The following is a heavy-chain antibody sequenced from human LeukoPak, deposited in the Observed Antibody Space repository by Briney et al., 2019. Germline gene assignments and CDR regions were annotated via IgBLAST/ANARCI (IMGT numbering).Heavy chain of an antibody. D-gene: IGHD2-2*01. CDR3: ARGAQIVVTPAAQARPGPSGVDY. Sequence: GGSLRLSCAASGFTFSSYSINWVRQAPGKGLEWVSTINSGSSYIYYADSVKGRFTISRDNAKNSLDLQMSSLRAEDTAVYYCARGAQIVVTPAAQARPGPSGVDYWGQGTLVTVSS. CDR1: GFTFSSYS. J-gene: IGHJ4*02. CDR2: INSGSSYI. V-gene: IGHV3-21*06.